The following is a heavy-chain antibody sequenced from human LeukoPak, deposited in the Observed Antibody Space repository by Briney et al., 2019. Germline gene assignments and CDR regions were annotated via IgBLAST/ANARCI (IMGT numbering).Heavy chain of an antibody. Sequence: ASVKVSCKASGYTFTSYYMHWVRQAPGQGLAWMGIINHSGGSTCYAQKFQGRVTMTRDTSTSTVYMELSSRRSEDAAVYYCARDSPKLERPFDRWGQGTLVTVSS. CDR2: INHSGGST. CDR3: ARDSPKLERPFDR. D-gene: IGHD1-1*01. CDR1: GYTFTSYY. J-gene: IGHJ5*02. V-gene: IGHV1-46*03.